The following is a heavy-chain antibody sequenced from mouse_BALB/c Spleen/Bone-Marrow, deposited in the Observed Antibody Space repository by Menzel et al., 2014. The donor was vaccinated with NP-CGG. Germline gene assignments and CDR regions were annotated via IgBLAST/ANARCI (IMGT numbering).Heavy chain of an antibody. V-gene: IGHV5-6-3*01. Sequence: EVQLVESGGGLVQPGGSLKLSCAASGFTFSSYGMSWVRQTPDKRLELVATINSNGGSTYYPDSVKGRFTISRDNAKNTLYLQMSSLKSEDTAMYYRARDRGWLLRFAYWGQGTLVTVSA. D-gene: IGHD2-3*01. J-gene: IGHJ3*01. CDR2: INSNGGST. CDR1: GFTFSSYG. CDR3: ARDRGWLLRFAY.